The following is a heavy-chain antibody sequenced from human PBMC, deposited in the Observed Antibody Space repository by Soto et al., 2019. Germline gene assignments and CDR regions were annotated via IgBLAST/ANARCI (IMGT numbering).Heavy chain of an antibody. CDR1: GLPFNNYY. V-gene: IGHV3-7*03. Sequence: PGGSLRLSCAASGLPFNNYYMTWVRQASGKGLEWVASIKEDGNEKYYVDSVKGRFTISRDNAKNSLSLQMNSLRAEDTAVYYCTRGAGGWNYYYAMDVWGPGATVTVSS. CDR3: TRGAGGWNYYYAMDV. CDR2: IKEDGNEK. J-gene: IGHJ6*02. D-gene: IGHD6-19*01.